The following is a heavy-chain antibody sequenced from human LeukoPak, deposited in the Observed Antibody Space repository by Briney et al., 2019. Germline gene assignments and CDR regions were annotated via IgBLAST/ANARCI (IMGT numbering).Heavy chain of an antibody. CDR3: VREVGGWSPLMDWFDP. CDR1: GFTFSSYW. Sequence: GGSLRLSCAASGFTFSSYWMSWVRQAPGKGLEWVANIKQDGSDKYYVDSVKGRFTISRDNAKKSLYLQMNSLRAEDTAVYHCVREVGGWSPLMDWFDPWGQGTLVTVSS. D-gene: IGHD2-8*01. CDR2: IKQDGSDK. V-gene: IGHV3-7*01. J-gene: IGHJ5*02.